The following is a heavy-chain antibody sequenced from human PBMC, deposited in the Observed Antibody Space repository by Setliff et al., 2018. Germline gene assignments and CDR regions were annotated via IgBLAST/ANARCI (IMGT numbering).Heavy chain of an antibody. J-gene: IGHJ6*03. Sequence: PSETLSLTCRVSGGSISSGNYYWGLIRQPPGKGLEWVATIYYSGSTYSNPSLKSRLIISVDAPDNQFSVKVSPVTAADTAVYYCARAPPNRYSGSYEYFYMDVWGKGTTVTVSS. D-gene: IGHD1-26*01. CDR1: GGSISSGNYY. CDR2: IYYSGST. CDR3: ARAPPNRYSGSYEYFYMDV. V-gene: IGHV4-39*07.